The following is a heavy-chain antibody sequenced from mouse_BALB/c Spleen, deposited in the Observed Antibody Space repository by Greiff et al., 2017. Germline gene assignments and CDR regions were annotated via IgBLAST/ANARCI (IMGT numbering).Heavy chain of an antibody. CDR2: ISSGGST. CDR3: AREKYGNYEGFAY. Sequence: EVQVVESGGGLVKPGGSLKLSCAASGFTFSSYAMSWVRQTPEKRLEWVASISSGGSTYYPDSVKGRFTISRDNARNILYLQMSSLRSEDTAMYYCAREKYGNYEGFAYWGQGTLVTVSA. V-gene: IGHV5-6-5*01. D-gene: IGHD2-10*02. J-gene: IGHJ3*01. CDR1: GFTFSSYA.